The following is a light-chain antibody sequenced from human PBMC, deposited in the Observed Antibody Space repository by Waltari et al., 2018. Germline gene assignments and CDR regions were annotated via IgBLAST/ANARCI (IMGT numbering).Light chain of an antibody. Sequence: QSALTQPASVSGSPGQSITISCTGTSSDVGGYNYVSWYQQHPGKAPKLMIYDVTYRPSGVSNRFSASKSGNTASLTISGLQAEDEADYYCSSYISSNTRVFGGGTKLTVL. CDR3: SSYISSNTRV. CDR2: DVT. J-gene: IGLJ3*02. CDR1: SSDVGGYNY. V-gene: IGLV2-14*03.